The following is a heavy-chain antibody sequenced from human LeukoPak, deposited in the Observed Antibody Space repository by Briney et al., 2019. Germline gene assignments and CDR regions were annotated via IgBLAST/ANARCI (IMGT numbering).Heavy chain of an antibody. Sequence: SETLSLTCTVSGGSISSHYWSWIRQPPGKGLEWIGYIYYSGSTNYNPSLKSRVTISVDTSKDQFSLKLSSVTAADTAVYYCARAANYGDYIPPLGYWGQGTLVTVSS. CDR2: IYYSGST. CDR1: GGSISSHY. D-gene: IGHD4-17*01. J-gene: IGHJ4*02. V-gene: IGHV4-59*11. CDR3: ARAANYGDYIPPLGY.